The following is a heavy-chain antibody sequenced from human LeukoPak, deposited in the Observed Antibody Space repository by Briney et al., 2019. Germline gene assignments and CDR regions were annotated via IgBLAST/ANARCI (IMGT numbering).Heavy chain of an antibody. CDR2: INHSGST. V-gene: IGHV4-34*01. CDR3: VRADDQRAFDI. J-gene: IGHJ3*02. D-gene: IGHD2-2*01. Sequence: SETLSLTCAVYGGSFSGYYWSWIRQPPGKGLEWIGEINHSGSTNYNPSLKSRVTISVDTSKNQFSLKLSSVTAADTAVYYCVRADDQRAFDIWGQGTMVTVSS. CDR1: GGSFSGYY.